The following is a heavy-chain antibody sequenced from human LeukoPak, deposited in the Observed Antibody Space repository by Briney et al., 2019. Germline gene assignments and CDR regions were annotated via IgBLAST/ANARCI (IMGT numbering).Heavy chain of an antibody. CDR2: IYTSGST. CDR3: ARGLWVTTRYWFDP. Sequence: SETLSLTCTVSGGSISSGSYYWNWIRQPAGKGLEWIGLIYTSGSTKYNPSLQSRVTISVDTSKNQFSLKLSSVTAADTAVYYCARGLWVTTRYWFDPWGQGTLVTVSS. D-gene: IGHD4-17*01. V-gene: IGHV4-61*02. CDR1: GGSISSGSYY. J-gene: IGHJ5*02.